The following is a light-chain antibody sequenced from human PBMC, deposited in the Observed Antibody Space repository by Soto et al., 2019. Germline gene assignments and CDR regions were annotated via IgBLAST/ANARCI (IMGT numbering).Light chain of an antibody. CDR2: DVS. J-gene: IGLJ1*01. Sequence: QSALTHPASVSGSPGQSITISCTGTSSDVGGYNYVSWYQQHPGKAPKLMIYDVSDRPSGVSNRFSASKSGNTASLTISELQAEDEADYYCCSYTSGSTPWVFGTGTKVT. V-gene: IGLV2-14*03. CDR3: CSYTSGSTPWV. CDR1: SSDVGGYNY.